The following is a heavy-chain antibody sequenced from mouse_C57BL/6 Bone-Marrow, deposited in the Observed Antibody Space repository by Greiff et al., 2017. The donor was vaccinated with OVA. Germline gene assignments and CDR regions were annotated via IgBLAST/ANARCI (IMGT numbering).Heavy chain of an antibody. J-gene: IGHJ2*01. V-gene: IGHV5-17*01. D-gene: IGHD1-1*01. CDR3: ARGITTVVAPHYFDD. CDR2: ISSGSSTI. Sequence: EVMLVESGGGLVKPGGSLKLSCAASGFTFSDYGMHWVRQAPEKGLEWVAYISSGSSTIYYADTVKGRFTISRDNAKNTLFLQMTSLRSEDTAMYYCARGITTVVAPHYFDDWGQGTTLTVSS. CDR1: GFTFSDYG.